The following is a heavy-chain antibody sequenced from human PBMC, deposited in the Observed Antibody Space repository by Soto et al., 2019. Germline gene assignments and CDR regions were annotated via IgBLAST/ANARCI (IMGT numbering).Heavy chain of an antibody. CDR3: AGGRTNQRRDFDY. D-gene: IGHD3-3*01. V-gene: IGHV3-64*01. Sequence: GGSLRLSCAASGFTFSSYAMHWVRQAPGKGLEYVSAISSNGGSTYYANSVKGRFTISRDNSKNTLYLQMGSLRAEDMAVYYCAGGRTNQRRDFDYWGQGTLVTVSS. CDR1: GFTFSSYA. J-gene: IGHJ4*02. CDR2: ISSNGGST.